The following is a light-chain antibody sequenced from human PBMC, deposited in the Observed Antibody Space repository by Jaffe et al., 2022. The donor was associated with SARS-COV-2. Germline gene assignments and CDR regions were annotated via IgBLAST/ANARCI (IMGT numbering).Light chain of an antibody. CDR3: QQAGSFPLT. J-gene: IGKJ5*01. CDR2: LAS. V-gene: IGKV1-12*01. CDR1: QHITSW. Sequence: DIQMTQSPSSVSASVGDRVTITCRASQHITSWLAWYQQKPGKGPKALIYLASTLQSGVPSRFSGSGYGTDFSLTISSLQPEDSATYYCQQAGSFPLTFGQGTRLEIK.